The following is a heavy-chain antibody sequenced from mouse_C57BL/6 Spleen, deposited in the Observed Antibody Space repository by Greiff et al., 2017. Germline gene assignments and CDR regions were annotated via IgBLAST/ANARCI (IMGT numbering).Heavy chain of an antibody. CDR2: ISDGGSYT. Sequence: EVKLMESGGGLVKPGGSLKLSCAASGFTFSSYAMSWVRQTPEKRLEWVATISDGGSYTYYPDNVKGRFTISRDNAKNNLYLQMSHLKSEDTAMYYCARDRDYYYGYFDYWGQGTTLTVSS. D-gene: IGHD1-1*01. CDR1: GFTFSSYA. CDR3: ARDRDYYYGYFDY. J-gene: IGHJ2*01. V-gene: IGHV5-4*01.